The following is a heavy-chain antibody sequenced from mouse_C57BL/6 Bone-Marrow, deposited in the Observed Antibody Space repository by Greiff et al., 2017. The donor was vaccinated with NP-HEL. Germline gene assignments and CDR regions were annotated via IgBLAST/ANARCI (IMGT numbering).Heavy chain of an antibody. Sequence: EVKLVESGGDLVKPGGSLKLSCAASGFTFSSYGMSWVRQTPDKRLEWVATISSGGSYTYYPDSVKGRFTISRDNAKNTLYLQMSSLKSEDTAMYYCARHRIREDAMDYWGQGTSVTVSS. CDR1: GFTFSSYG. CDR3: ARHRIREDAMDY. V-gene: IGHV5-6*01. D-gene: IGHD5-2*01. CDR2: ISSGGSYT. J-gene: IGHJ4*01.